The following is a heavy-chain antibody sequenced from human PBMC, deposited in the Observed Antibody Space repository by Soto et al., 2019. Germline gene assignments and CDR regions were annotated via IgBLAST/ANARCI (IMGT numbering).Heavy chain of an antibody. CDR3: AKDRGRDCSGGRCYLFDY. CDR1: GFTFSTYA. J-gene: IGHJ4*02. V-gene: IGHV3-30*04. CDR2: ASYDGNNK. D-gene: IGHD2-15*01. Sequence: QVQLVESGGGGVQPGRSLTLSCAASGFTFSTYAMHWVRQAPGKGLEWVAIASYDGNNKYYADSVKGRFTISRDNSKNKLYLQMNSVRAEDTAVYYCAKDRGRDCSGGRCYLFDYWGQGTLVTVSS.